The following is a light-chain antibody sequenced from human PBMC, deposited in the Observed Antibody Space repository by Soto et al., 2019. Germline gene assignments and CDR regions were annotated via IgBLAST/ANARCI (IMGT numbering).Light chain of an antibody. V-gene: IGLV1-40*01. J-gene: IGLJ7*01. Sequence: QSVLTQPPSVSGAPGQRVTISCTGSSSNIGAGNDVQWYQQLPGTAPKLLIYGDSNRPSGFPDRFSGSKSGTSASLAITGLQAEDEADYYCQSYDSSLSGFTVFGGGTQLTVL. CDR3: QSYDSSLSGFTV. CDR1: SSNIGAGND. CDR2: GDS.